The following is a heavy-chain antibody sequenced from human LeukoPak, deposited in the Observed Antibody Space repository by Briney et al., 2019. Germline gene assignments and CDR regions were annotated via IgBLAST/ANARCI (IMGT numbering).Heavy chain of an antibody. CDR1: GYTFTGYY. CDR3: ARERGYYYDSSGNSYSY. V-gene: IGHV1-2*02. J-gene: IGHJ4*02. CDR2: IDPNSGGT. D-gene: IGHD3-22*01. Sequence: ASVKVSCKASGYTFTGYYMHWVRQAPGQGLEWMEWIDPNSGGTNYAQKFQGRVTMTRDTSIITAYMELSRLRSDDTAVYYCARERGYYYDSSGNSYSYWGQGTLVTVSS.